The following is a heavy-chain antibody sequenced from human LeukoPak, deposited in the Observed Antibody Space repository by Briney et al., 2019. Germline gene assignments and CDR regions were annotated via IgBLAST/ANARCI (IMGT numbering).Heavy chain of an antibody. V-gene: IGHV3-74*01. D-gene: IGHD3-10*01. Sequence: GGSLRLSCAASGLTFSSYWMHWVRQGPGKGLVWVSRFLSDGSRTTYADSVKGRFTISGDNAKNTLYLQMNSLRAEDTAVYYCARVGDYGSGFDFWGQGTLVTVSS. CDR2: FLSDGSRT. CDR3: ARVGDYGSGFDF. CDR1: GLTFSSYW. J-gene: IGHJ4*02.